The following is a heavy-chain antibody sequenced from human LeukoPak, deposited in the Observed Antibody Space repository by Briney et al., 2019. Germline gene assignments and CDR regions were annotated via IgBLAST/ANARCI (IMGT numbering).Heavy chain of an antibody. Sequence: ASVKVSCKASGYTFTSYAMNWVRQAPGQGLEWMGWINTNTGNPTYAQGFTGRFVFSLDTSVSTAYLQISSLKAEDTAAYYCARESGGLWLPVRDWFAPWGQGTLVPVSS. D-gene: IGHD5-18*01. V-gene: IGHV7-4-1*02. J-gene: IGHJ5*02. CDR3: ARESGGLWLPVRDWFAP. CDR1: GYTFTSYA. CDR2: INTNTGNP.